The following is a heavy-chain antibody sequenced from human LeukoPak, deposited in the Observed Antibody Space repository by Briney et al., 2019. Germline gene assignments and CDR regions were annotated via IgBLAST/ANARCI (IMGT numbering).Heavy chain of an antibody. D-gene: IGHD3-10*01. V-gene: IGHV4-61*02. CDR2: IYTSGST. CDR3: ARDSSIDYGSGFVYDY. J-gene: IGHJ4*02. CDR1: GGSISSGSYY. Sequence: TSQTLSLTCTVSGGSISSGSYYWSWIRQPAGKGLEWIGRIYTSGSTNYNPSLKSRVTISVDTSKNQFSLKLSSVTAADTAVYYCARDSSIDYGSGFVYDYWGQGTLVTVSS.